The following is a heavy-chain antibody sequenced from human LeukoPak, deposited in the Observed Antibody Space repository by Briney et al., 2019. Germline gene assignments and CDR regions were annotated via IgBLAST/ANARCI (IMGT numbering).Heavy chain of an antibody. J-gene: IGHJ4*02. CDR1: GGSISSYY. V-gene: IGHV4-59*01. Sequence: SETLSPTCTVSGGSISSYYWSWIRQPPGKGLEWIGYVYYSGSTSYNPSLKSRVTISVDTSKNQFSLKLSSVTAADAAVYYCARGPGSGTYWAFDYWGQGTLVTVSS. CDR2: VYYSGST. D-gene: IGHD1-26*01. CDR3: ARGPGSGTYWAFDY.